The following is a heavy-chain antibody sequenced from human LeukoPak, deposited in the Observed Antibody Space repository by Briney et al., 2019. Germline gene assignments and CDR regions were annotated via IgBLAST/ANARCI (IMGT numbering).Heavy chain of an antibody. CDR2: ISSSSYI. J-gene: IGHJ4*02. Sequence: PGGSLRLSCAASGFTFSSYSMNWVRQAPGKGLEWASSISSSSYIYYADSVKGRFTISRDNAKNSLYLQMNSLRAEDTAVYYCARVFAAAALDYWGQGTLVTVSS. CDR3: ARVFAAAALDY. V-gene: IGHV3-21*01. D-gene: IGHD6-13*01. CDR1: GFTFSSYS.